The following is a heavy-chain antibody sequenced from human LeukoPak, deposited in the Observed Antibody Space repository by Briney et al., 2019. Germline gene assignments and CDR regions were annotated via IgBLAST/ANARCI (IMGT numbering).Heavy chain of an antibody. D-gene: IGHD4-11*01. CDR3: AKDAQRGFDYSNSLEY. CDR1: GFTFSHYG. Sequence: GGSLRLSCAAPGFTFSHYGFHWVREAPGKGLEWVAVIWSDGSNKYYGDSVKGRFIIYRDDSQNTVYLQMNSLRAEDTAVYCCAKDAQRGFDYSNSLEYWGQGSLVTVSS. V-gene: IGHV3-33*06. J-gene: IGHJ4*02. CDR2: IWSDGSNK.